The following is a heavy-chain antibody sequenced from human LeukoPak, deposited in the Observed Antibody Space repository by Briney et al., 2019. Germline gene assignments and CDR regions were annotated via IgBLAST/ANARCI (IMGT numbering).Heavy chain of an antibody. V-gene: IGHV4-59*01. CDR1: GGSISSYY. Sequence: SETLSLTCTVSGGSISSYYWSWIRQPPGKGLEWIGYIYYSGTTKYNSSLKSRVTISVDTSKNQFSLKLTSVAAADTAVYYCARGGWYYDCWGQGTLVIVSS. J-gene: IGHJ4*02. CDR2: IYYSGTT. D-gene: IGHD6-19*01. CDR3: ARGGWYYDC.